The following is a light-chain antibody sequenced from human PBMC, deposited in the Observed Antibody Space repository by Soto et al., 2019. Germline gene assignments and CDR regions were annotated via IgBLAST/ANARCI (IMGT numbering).Light chain of an antibody. CDR3: QQNYSATWT. V-gene: IGKV1-5*01. J-gene: IGKJ1*01. CDR1: QSISSW. Sequence: DIQMTQSPSTLSASVGDRVTITCRASQSISSWLAWYQQKPGKAPKLLIYDASSLESGVPSRFSGSGSGTEFTLTISSLQPDDFATYYCQQNYSATWTFGQGTKVDIK. CDR2: DAS.